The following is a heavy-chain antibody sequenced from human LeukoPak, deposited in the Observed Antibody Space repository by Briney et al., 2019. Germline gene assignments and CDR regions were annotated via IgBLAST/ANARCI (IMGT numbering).Heavy chain of an antibody. V-gene: IGHV3-23*01. CDR2: ISGGGGST. CDR1: GFTFSSYA. J-gene: IGHJ3*01. D-gene: IGHD2-2*02. CDR3: AKDRCSATTCYKDAFDF. Sequence: GGSLRLSCAASGFTFSSYAMSWVRQAPGKGLEWVSAISGGGGSTYYADSVKGRFTISRDISKNTLYLQMNSLRAEDTALYYCAKDRCSATTCYKDAFDFWGQGTMVTVSS.